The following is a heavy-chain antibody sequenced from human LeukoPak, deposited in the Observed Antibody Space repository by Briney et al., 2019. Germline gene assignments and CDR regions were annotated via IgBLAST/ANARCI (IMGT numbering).Heavy chain of an antibody. V-gene: IGHV3-11*01. J-gene: IGHJ4*02. D-gene: IGHD1-1*01. Sequence: PGGSLRLSCLASGFTFSDYYMSWVRQAPGKGLEWISYMSSRGYPTYYAESVKGRFTISRDNAKNPLYLQMHNLRADDTAVYFCARVGIALTGPFDYWGLGTLVAVSS. CDR2: MSSRGYPT. CDR3: ARVGIALTGPFDY. CDR1: GFTFSDYY.